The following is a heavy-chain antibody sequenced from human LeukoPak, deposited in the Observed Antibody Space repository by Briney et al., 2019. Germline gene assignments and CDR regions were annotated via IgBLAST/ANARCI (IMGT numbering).Heavy chain of an antibody. Sequence: SETLSLTCSVSGVSITSYYWNWIRQAPGQGPESLGYIYYIENTNTNPLFGSRVTISMDTSKNQFSLQLNSVPAADTAVYYCARGRFGDSAVESYYLDYWGQGTRVTVSS. CDR3: ARGRFGDSAVESYYLDY. V-gene: IGHV4-59*01. CDR2: IYYIENT. J-gene: IGHJ4*02. CDR1: GVSITSYY. D-gene: IGHD3-10*01.